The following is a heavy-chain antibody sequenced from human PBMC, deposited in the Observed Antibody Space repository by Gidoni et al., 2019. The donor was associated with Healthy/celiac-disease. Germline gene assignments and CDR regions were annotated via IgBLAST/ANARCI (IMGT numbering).Heavy chain of an antibody. V-gene: IGHV3-66*02. J-gene: IGHJ4*02. Sequence: EVQLVESEGGLVQPGGSLRLSCAASGFTVSSNYMSWVRQSPGKGLEWVSLIYSGGSTDHADSVKGRFTISRDNSKNTLYLQMNSLRAEDTAVYYCARGYSGSVSPTTFGTWGQGTLVTVSS. CDR2: IYSGGST. D-gene: IGHD3-3*01. CDR3: ARGYSGSVSPTTFGT. CDR1: GFTVSSNY.